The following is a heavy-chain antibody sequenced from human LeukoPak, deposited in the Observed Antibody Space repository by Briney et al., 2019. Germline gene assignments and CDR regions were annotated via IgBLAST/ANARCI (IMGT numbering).Heavy chain of an antibody. CDR2: IKQDGSEK. D-gene: IGHD4-17*01. CDR1: GFTFSSYW. V-gene: IGHV3-7*01. J-gene: IGHJ4*02. CDR3: ARAVVYGDYQIFDY. Sequence: GGSLRLSCAASGFTFSSYWMSWVRQAPGKGLEGVANIKQDGSEKYYVDSVKSRFTISRDNAKNSLYLQMNSLKAEDTAVYYCARAVVYGDYQIFDYWGQGTLVTVSS.